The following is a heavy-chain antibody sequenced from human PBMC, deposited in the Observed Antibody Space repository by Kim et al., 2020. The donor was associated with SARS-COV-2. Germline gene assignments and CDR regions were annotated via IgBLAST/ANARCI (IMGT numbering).Heavy chain of an antibody. J-gene: IGHJ4*02. CDR2: ISSSSRTI. V-gene: IGHV3-48*01. Sequence: GESLKISCSASGFTFSNYNMNWVRQAPGKGLEWVSFISSSSRTIYYADSVKGRFTISRDNAENSLFLQMNGLRAEDTALYYCATVLSKDSNYWGQGTLV. D-gene: IGHD2-15*01. CDR3: ATVLSKDSNY. CDR1: GFTFSNYN.